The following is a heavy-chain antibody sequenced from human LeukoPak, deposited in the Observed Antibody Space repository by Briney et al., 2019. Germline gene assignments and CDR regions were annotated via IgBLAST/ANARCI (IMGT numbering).Heavy chain of an antibody. CDR1: GYTFTSYG. CDR2: ISAYNGNT. D-gene: IGHD3-22*01. Sequence: ASVKVSCKASGYTFTSYGISWVRQPPGQGLEWMGWISAYNGNTNYAQKLQGRVTMTTDTSTSTAYMELRSLRSDDTAVYYCAREPPFTYYYDSSGYYADAFDIWGQGRMVTVSS. J-gene: IGHJ3*02. CDR3: AREPPFTYYYDSSGYYADAFDI. V-gene: IGHV1-18*01.